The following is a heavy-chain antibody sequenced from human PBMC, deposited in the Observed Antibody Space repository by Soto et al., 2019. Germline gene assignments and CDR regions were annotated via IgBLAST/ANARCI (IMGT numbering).Heavy chain of an antibody. CDR1: GVSVGCTYYY. V-gene: IGHV4-61*01. D-gene: IGHD2-15*01. CDR3: VREGCSGGTCYSGYNLGIDY. Sequence: PSETLTLTCAVSGVSVGCTYYYWTWIRQPPGKGLEWIGYIFYSGSTNYNPSLKSRLTISADTSKNQFSLNLRSVTAADTAVYYCVREGCSGGTCYSGYNLGIDYWGPGILVTSPQ. CDR2: IFYSGST. J-gene: IGHJ4*02.